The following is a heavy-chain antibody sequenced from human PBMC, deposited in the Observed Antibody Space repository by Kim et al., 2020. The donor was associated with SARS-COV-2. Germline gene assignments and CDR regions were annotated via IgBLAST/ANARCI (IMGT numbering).Heavy chain of an antibody. D-gene: IGHD2-15*01. CDR1: GGSISSSSYY. Sequence: SETLSLTCTVSGGSISSSSYYWGWIRQPPGKGLEWIGSIYYSGSTYYNPSLKSRVTISVDTSKNQFSLKLSSVTAADTAVYYCARPPPDCSGGSCYEDGMDVWGQGTTVTVSS. CDR3: ARPPPDCSGGSCYEDGMDV. V-gene: IGHV4-39*01. CDR2: IYYSGST. J-gene: IGHJ6*02.